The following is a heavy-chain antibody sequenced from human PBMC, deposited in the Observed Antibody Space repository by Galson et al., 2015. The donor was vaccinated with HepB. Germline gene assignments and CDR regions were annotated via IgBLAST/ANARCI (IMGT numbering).Heavy chain of an antibody. D-gene: IGHD6-19*01. CDR3: ATYIAVAGTRGSFYYYGMDV. J-gene: IGHJ6*02. CDR1: GFTFSSYS. CDR2: ISSSSSYI. Sequence: SLRLSCAASGFTFSSYSMNWVRQAPGKGLEWVSSISSSSSYIYYADSVKGRFTISRDNAKNSLYLQMNSLRAEDTAVYYCATYIAVAGTRGSFYYYGMDVWGQGTTVTVSS. V-gene: IGHV3-21*01.